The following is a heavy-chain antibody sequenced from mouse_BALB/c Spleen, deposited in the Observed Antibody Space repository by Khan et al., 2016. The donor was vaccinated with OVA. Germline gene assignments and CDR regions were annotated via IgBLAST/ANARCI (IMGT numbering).Heavy chain of an antibody. V-gene: IGHV9-3-1*01. Sequence: QIQLVQPGPELKKPGETVKISCKASGYTFTNNGMNWVKQNPGKGLKWMGWINTYTGEPTYVDDFKGRFAFSLETSATTAYLQINNLKIEDTATYVSARVGYAGTTDYWGQGTSVTVSS. CDR1: GYTFTNNG. J-gene: IGHJ4*01. D-gene: IGHD2-14*01. CDR3: ARVGYAGTTDY. CDR2: INTYTGEP.